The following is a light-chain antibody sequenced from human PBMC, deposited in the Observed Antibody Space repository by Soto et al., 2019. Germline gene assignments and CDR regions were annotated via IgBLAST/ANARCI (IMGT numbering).Light chain of an antibody. CDR2: DAS. CDR3: QQYHSNYT. Sequence: DIQMTPSPSTLSASVGDRVTITCRASQSISKWLVWYQQKPGKAPKFLMYDASTLESGVPSRFSGSGSGTEFTLTISSLQPDDFATYYCQQYHSNYTFGQGTKVDIK. CDR1: QSISKW. J-gene: IGKJ2*01. V-gene: IGKV1-5*01.